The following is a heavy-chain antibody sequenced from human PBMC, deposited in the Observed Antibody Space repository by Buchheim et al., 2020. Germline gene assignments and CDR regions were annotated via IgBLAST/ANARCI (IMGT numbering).Heavy chain of an antibody. J-gene: IGHJ4*02. CDR3: ARAEDTSGYHSAH. D-gene: IGHD3-22*01. CDR1: GYTFTGYY. Sequence: QVQLVQSEAEVKKPGASVKVSCKASGYTFTGYYMHWVRQAPGQGLEWMGWINPNSGGTNSAQKFQGRVTMTRDTSLSTAYMELSRLTSDDTAVYYCARAEDTSGYHSAHWGQRTL. V-gene: IGHV1-2*02. CDR2: INPNSGGT.